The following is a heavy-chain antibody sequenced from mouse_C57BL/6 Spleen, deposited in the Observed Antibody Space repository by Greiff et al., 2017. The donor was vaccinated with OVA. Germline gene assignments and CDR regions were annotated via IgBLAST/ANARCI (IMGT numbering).Heavy chain of an antibody. Sequence: QVQLKQPGAELVKPGASVKLSCKASGYTFTSYWMHWVKQRPGRGLEWIGRIDPNSGGTKYNEKFKSKATLTVDKPSSTAYMQLSSLTSEDSAVYYCASPAYYSNYDYAMDYWGQGTSVTVSS. CDR2: IDPNSGGT. CDR1: GYTFTSYW. V-gene: IGHV1-72*01. J-gene: IGHJ4*01. CDR3: ASPAYYSNYDYAMDY. D-gene: IGHD2-5*01.